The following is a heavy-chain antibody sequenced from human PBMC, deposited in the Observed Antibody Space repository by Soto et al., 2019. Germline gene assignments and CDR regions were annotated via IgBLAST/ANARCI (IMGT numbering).Heavy chain of an antibody. CDR1: GFTFSSYA. CDR3: AKVRGRSSSWYYFDY. J-gene: IGHJ4*02. CDR2: ISGSGGST. Sequence: GGSLRLSCAASGFTFSSYAMSWVRQAPGKGLEWVSAISGSGGSTYYADSVKGRFTISRDNSMNTLYLQMNSLRAEDTAVYYCAKVRGRSSSWYYFDYWGQGTLVTVSS. V-gene: IGHV3-23*01. D-gene: IGHD6-13*01.